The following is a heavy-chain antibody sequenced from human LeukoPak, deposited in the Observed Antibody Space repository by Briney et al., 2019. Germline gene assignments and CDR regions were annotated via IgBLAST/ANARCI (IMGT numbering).Heavy chain of an antibody. Sequence: SETLSLTCSVSGGSVSGTNYYWAWIRQPPEKGLEWIGTIYYSGSTYYNVSLKSRVTISVDTSKNQFSLKLSSVTAADTAVYYCARGDLFAPEWELLAFDYWGQGTLVTVSS. CDR3: ARGDLFAPEWELLAFDY. CDR2: IYYSGST. V-gene: IGHV4-39*07. J-gene: IGHJ4*02. D-gene: IGHD1-26*01. CDR1: GGSVSGTNYY.